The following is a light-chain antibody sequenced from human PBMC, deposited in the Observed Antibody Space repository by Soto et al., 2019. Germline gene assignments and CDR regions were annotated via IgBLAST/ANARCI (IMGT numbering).Light chain of an antibody. Sequence: QSVLTQPPSASGTPGQRVTISCSGGSSNIGTNAVNWYQQLPGTAPKLLIYNNNQRPSGVPDRFSGSKSGTSVSLAISGLQSEDEADYYCAAWDDSLNGYVFGTWKKLNVL. V-gene: IGLV1-44*01. J-gene: IGLJ1*01. CDR2: NNN. CDR1: SSNIGTNA. CDR3: AAWDDSLNGYV.